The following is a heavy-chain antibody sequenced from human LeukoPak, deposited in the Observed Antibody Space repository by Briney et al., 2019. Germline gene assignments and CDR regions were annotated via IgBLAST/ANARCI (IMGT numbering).Heavy chain of an antibody. V-gene: IGHV3-30*02. Sequence: PGGSLRLSCAASGFTFSYYGMHWVRQAPGKGLEWVAFIRYDGNDKFYADSVKGRFTISRDTSKNTLYLQMNSLRTEDTAVYYCARDWRSPYEATPPGELDYWGQGTLVTVSS. CDR3: ARDWRSPYEATPPGELDY. CDR1: GFTFSYYG. CDR2: IRYDGNDK. J-gene: IGHJ4*02. D-gene: IGHD5-12*01.